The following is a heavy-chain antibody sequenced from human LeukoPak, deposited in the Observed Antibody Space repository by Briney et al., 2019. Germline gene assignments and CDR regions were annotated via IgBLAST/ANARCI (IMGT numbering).Heavy chain of an antibody. V-gene: IGHV3-21*01. CDR1: GFTFSRYS. Sequence: GGSLRLSCAASGFTFSRYSMNWVRQAPGKGLEWVSSISTSSSYRYYADSVKGRFTISRDNAKNSLHLQMNSLRAEDTAVYHCMSYAGSSDVYWGQGTLVTVSS. J-gene: IGHJ4*02. CDR3: MSYAGSSDVY. CDR2: ISTSSSYR. D-gene: IGHD2-2*01.